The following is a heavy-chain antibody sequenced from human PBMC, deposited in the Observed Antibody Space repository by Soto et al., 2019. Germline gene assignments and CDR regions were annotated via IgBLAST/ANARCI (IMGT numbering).Heavy chain of an antibody. CDR3: AKDRKSGSAWYWDY. CDR1: GFTFSSYA. CDR2: ISGSGGST. D-gene: IGHD6-19*01. J-gene: IGHJ4*02. V-gene: IGHV3-23*01. Sequence: GSLRLSCAASGFTFSSYAMSWVRQAPGKGLEWVSGISGSGGSTYYADSVKGRFTISRDNSKNTLYLQMNSLRAEDTAVYYCAKDRKSGSAWYWDYWGQGTLVTVSS.